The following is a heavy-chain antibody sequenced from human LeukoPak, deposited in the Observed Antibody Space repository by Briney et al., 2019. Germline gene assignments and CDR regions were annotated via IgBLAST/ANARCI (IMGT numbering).Heavy chain of an antibody. CDR3: AKSDFWSGYFYYYYMDV. CDR1: GVTFTSYG. V-gene: IGHV3-33*06. D-gene: IGHD3-3*01. Sequence: PAGRSLRLSCAPSGVTFTSYGMQCVRHAPGKGLEWVAAIWYDGSNKYYADSVKGRSTIARDNSKNTLYLQMNSLRAEDTAVYYCAKSDFWSGYFYYYYMDVWGKGTTVTVSS. CDR2: IWYDGSNK. J-gene: IGHJ6*03.